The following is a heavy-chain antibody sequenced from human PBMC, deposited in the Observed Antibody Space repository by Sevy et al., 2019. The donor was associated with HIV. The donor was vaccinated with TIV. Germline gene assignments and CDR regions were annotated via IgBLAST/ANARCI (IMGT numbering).Heavy chain of an antibody. V-gene: IGHV1-18*01. Sequence: AAVKVSCKVSGYTFTTYRIFWVRQAPGQGLEPMGWISSHNGDTNYAQKFQGRVSMITETATSTAYMELRSLRSDDSALYYCARAFYSGRQCYSLAYWGQGTQVTVSS. CDR1: GYTFTTYR. CDR3: ARAFYSGRQCYSLAY. CDR2: ISSHNGDT. D-gene: IGHD2-15*01. J-gene: IGHJ4*02.